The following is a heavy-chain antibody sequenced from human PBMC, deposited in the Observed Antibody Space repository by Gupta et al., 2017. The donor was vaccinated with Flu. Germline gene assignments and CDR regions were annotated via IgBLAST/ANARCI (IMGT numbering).Heavy chain of an antibody. D-gene: IGHD7-27*01. CDR1: GCTFDDYA. Sequence: EVQLVESGGGLVQPGRSLRLSCAASGCTFDDYAMHWVRQAPGKGLEWVSGISWNSGSIGYADSVKGRFTISRDNAKNSLYLQMNSLRAEDTALYYCAKDTEQLGIFFYYFDYWGQGTLVTVSS. CDR2: ISWNSGSI. V-gene: IGHV3-9*01. J-gene: IGHJ4*02. CDR3: AKDTEQLGIFFYYFDY.